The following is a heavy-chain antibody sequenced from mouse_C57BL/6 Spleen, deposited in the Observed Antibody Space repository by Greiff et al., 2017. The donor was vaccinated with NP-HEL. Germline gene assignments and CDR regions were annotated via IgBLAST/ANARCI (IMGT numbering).Heavy chain of an antibody. V-gene: IGHV1-69*01. CDR1: GYTFTSYW. J-gene: IGHJ2*01. CDR2: IDPSDSYT. CDR3: ARGGDYANFDD. Sequence: QVQLQQPGAELVMPGASVKLSCKASGYTFTSYWMHWVKQRPGQGLEWIGEIDPSDSYTNYNQKFKGKSTLTVDKSSRTAYMQHSSLTSEDSAVYYCARGGDYANFDDWGQGTTRTASS. D-gene: IGHD2-4*01.